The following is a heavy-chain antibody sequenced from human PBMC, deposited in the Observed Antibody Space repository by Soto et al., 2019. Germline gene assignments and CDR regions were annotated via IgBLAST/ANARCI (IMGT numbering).Heavy chain of an antibody. V-gene: IGHV3-30-3*01. CDR2: ISIDGRNE. CDR3: DRSRNGGVADSFDY. Sequence: QVQLVASGGGVVQQGRSLTLSCEASGFTFRRHAIHWVRQAPGKGLEWVAVISIDGRNEYYEDSVKGRFTISRDNSKNTLCLQLNSLRLEDTAVYYFDRSRNGGVADSFDYWGQGTLVTVSS. J-gene: IGHJ4*02. D-gene: IGHD3-10*01. CDR1: GFTFRRHA.